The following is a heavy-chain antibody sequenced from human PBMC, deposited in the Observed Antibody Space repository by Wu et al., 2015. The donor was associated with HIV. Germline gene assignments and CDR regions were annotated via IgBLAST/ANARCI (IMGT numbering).Heavy chain of an antibody. Sequence: QVQLQQWGAGLLKPSETLSLTCAIYGGSFSGYYWSWIRQPPGKGLEWIGEINHSGSTNYNPSLKSRVTISVDTSKNQFSLKLSSVTAADTAVYYCARGGYFDWSWDYWGQGTLVTVSS. CDR3: ARGGYFDWSWDY. J-gene: IGHJ4*02. V-gene: IGHV4-34*01. CDR2: INHSGST. D-gene: IGHD3-9*01. CDR1: GGSFSGYY.